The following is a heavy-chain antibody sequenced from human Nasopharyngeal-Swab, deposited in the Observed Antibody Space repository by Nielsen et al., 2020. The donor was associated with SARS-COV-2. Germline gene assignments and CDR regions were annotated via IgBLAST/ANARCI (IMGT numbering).Heavy chain of an antibody. Sequence: GESLKISCAASGFTFSSYAMHWVRQAPGKGLEWVANIKQDGSEKYYVDSVKGRFTISRDNAKNSLYLQMNSLRAEDTAVYYCARDKGIDFWSGLGVSGMDVWGQGTTVTVSS. J-gene: IGHJ6*02. CDR1: GFTFSSYA. CDR2: IKQDGSEK. D-gene: IGHD3-3*01. V-gene: IGHV3-7*03. CDR3: ARDKGIDFWSGLGVSGMDV.